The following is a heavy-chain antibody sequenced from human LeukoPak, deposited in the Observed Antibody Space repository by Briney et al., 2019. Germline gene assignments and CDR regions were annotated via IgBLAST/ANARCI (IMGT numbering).Heavy chain of an antibody. CDR1: GGSISSYY. J-gene: IGHJ4*02. D-gene: IGHD5-12*01. CDR2: IYYSGST. V-gene: IGHV4-59*01. CDR3: AGNRVRKRGYSGYEQYYFDY. Sequence: SETLSLTCTVSGGSISSYYWSWIRQPPGKGLEWIGYIYYSGSTNYNPSLKSRVTISVDTSKNQFSLKLSSVTAADTAVYYCAGNRVRKRGYSGYEQYYFDYWGQGTLVTVSS.